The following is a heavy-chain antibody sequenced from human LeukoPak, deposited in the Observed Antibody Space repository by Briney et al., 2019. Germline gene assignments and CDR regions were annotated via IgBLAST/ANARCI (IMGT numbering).Heavy chain of an antibody. CDR3: ARGWLAETMVVTPYNY. V-gene: IGHV1-69*13. D-gene: IGHD4-23*01. Sequence: SVTVSFTASGGTFSNYAISWVRQAPGQGLEWMGGIIPIFGTANYAQKFQGRVTITADESTSTAYMELSSLRSEDTAVYYCARGWLAETMVVTPYNYWGQGTLVTVSS. CDR2: IIPIFGTA. CDR1: GGTFSNYA. J-gene: IGHJ4*02.